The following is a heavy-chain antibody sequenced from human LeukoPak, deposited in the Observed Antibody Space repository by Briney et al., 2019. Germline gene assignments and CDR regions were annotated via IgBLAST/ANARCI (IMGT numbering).Heavy chain of an antibody. CDR2: INHSGST. Sequence: SDTLSLTCAVHGGSFSGYYWSWLRQPPGKGLAWIGEINHSGSTNYNPSLKSRVTISVDTSKNQFSLKLSSVTAADTAVYYCARGRGESYRYYFDYWGQGTLVTVSS. V-gene: IGHV4-34*01. D-gene: IGHD1-26*01. CDR1: GGSFSGYY. J-gene: IGHJ4*02. CDR3: ARGRGESYRYYFDY.